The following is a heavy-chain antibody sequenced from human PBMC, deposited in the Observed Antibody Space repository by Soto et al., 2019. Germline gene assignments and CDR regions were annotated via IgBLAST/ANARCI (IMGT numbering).Heavy chain of an antibody. J-gene: IGHJ4*02. CDR3: AHRSTHDYGDYVIDY. V-gene: IGHV2-5*02. Sequence: QITLKESGPTLVKPTQPLTLTCTFSGFSLSTSEVGVGWIRQPPGKALEWLALIYWDDDKRYSPSLKSRLTITKDTSKNQVVLTMTNMDRVDTATYYCAHRSTHDYGDYVIDYWGQGTLVTVSS. CDR1: GFSLSTSEVG. D-gene: IGHD4-17*01. CDR2: IYWDDDK.